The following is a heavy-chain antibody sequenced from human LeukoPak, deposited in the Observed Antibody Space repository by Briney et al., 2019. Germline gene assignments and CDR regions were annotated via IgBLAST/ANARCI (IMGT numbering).Heavy chain of an antibody. CDR1: GYTFTNYG. Sequence: SSVKVSCKASGYTFTNYGISWVRQAPGQGLEWMGWISAYNGNTNYAQKLQGRVTMTTDTSTSTAHMELRSLRSDDTAVYYCARGILAYYDSSGHPFDYWGQGTLVTVSS. V-gene: IGHV1-18*01. CDR2: ISAYNGNT. J-gene: IGHJ4*02. D-gene: IGHD3-22*01. CDR3: ARGILAYYDSSGHPFDY.